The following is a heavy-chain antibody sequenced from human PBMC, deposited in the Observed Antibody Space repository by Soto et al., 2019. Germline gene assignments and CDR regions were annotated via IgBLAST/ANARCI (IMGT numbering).Heavy chain of an antibody. D-gene: IGHD5-12*01. CDR3: ARRPGRWLQLHYYYGMDV. J-gene: IGHJ6*02. Sequence: LSLTCAASGFTVSSNYMSWVRQAPGKGLEWVSVIYSGGSTYYADSVKGRFTISRDNSKNTLYLQMNSLRAEDTAVYYCARRPGRWLQLHYYYGMDVWGQGTTVTVSS. V-gene: IGHV3-53*01. CDR1: GFTVSSNY. CDR2: IYSGGST.